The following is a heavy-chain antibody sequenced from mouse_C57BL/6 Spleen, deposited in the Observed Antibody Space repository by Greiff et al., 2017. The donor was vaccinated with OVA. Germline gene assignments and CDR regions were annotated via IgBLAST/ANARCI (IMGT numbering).Heavy chain of an antibody. CDR2: IDPSDSYT. J-gene: IGHJ1*03. CDR1: GYTFTSYW. V-gene: IGHV1-69*01. CDR3: ARSGRGHWYFDV. Sequence: VQLQQSGAELVMPGASVKLSCKASGYTFTSYWMHWVKQRPGQGLEWIGEIDPSDSYTNYNQKFKGKSTLTVDKSSSTAYMQLSSLTSEDSAVYYCARSGRGHWYFDVWGTGTTVTVSS. D-gene: IGHD3-1*01.